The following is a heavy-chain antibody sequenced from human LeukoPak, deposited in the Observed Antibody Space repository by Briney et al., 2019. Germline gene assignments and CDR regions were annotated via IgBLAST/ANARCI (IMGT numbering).Heavy chain of an antibody. Sequence: SETLSLTCTVSGGSISSDDYYWSWIRQPPGKGLEWIGYIYYSGSTNYNPSLKSRVTISVDTSKNQFSLKLSSVTAADTAVYYCAREPRYNWNYMIDAFDIWGQGTMVTVSS. J-gene: IGHJ3*02. CDR1: GGSISSDDYY. CDR3: AREPRYNWNYMIDAFDI. D-gene: IGHD1-7*01. CDR2: IYYSGST. V-gene: IGHV4-61*08.